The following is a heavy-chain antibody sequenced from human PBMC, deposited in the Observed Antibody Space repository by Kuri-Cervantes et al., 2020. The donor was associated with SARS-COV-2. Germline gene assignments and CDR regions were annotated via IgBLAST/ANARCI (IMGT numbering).Heavy chain of an antibody. Sequence: GESLKISCAVSGFTFSNYGMNWVRQAPGKGLEWVAHINSISSNIGYADYVKGRFTISRDNAKNSLYLQMNSLRAEDTAVYYCAREGDIVVVPAVYFDYWGQGTLVTVSS. CDR3: AREGDIVVVPAVYFDY. CDR1: GFTFSNYG. J-gene: IGHJ4*02. D-gene: IGHD2-2*01. V-gene: IGHV3-48*03. CDR2: INSISSNI.